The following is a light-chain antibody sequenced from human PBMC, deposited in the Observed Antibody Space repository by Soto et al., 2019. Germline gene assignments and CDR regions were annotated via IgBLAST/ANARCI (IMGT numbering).Light chain of an antibody. CDR1: QGIRNF. Sequence: DIQMTQSPTSLSASVGDRVTITCRASQGIRNFVAWYQQKPGKAPKLLIYAASTLQSCIPSRFSGSGSGTDLPLTINSLQPEVVATYSCQKYSSVPFFGPGTKVEIK. J-gene: IGKJ3*01. CDR3: QKYSSVPF. V-gene: IGKV1-27*01. CDR2: AAS.